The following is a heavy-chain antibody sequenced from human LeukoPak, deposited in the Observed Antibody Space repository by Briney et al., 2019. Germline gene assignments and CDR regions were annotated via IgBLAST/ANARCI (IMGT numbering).Heavy chain of an antibody. CDR1: GGSISSYY. CDR2: IYYSGST. Sequence: SETLSLTCTVSGGSISSYYWSWIRQPPGKGLEWIGYIYYSGSTNYNPSLKSRVTISVDTSENQFSLKLSSVTAADTAVYYCARHRAVAGEDFDYWGQGTLVTVSS. J-gene: IGHJ4*02. CDR3: ARHRAVAGEDFDY. V-gene: IGHV4-59*08. D-gene: IGHD6-19*01.